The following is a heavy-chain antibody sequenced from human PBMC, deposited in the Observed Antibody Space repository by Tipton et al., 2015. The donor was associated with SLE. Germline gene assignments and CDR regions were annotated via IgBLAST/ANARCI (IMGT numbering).Heavy chain of an antibody. CDR3: ARARIVLMVYAGDY. V-gene: IGHV3-30*19. D-gene: IGHD2-8*01. CDR1: GFTFSSYG. CDR2: IWYDGSNK. Sequence: LSLTCAASGFTFSSYGMHWVRQAPGKGLEWVAVIWYDGSNKYYADSVKGRFTISRDNSKNTLYLQMNSLRAEDTAVYYCARARIVLMVYAGDYWGQGTLVTVSS. J-gene: IGHJ4*02.